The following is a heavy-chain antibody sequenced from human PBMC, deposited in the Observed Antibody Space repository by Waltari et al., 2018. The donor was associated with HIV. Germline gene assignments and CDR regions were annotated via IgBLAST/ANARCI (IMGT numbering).Heavy chain of an antibody. CDR1: GFNFDDYA. Sequence: EVQLVESGGDLVQPGGSLRLSCAASGFNFDDYAMHWVRQPPGKGLEGVSGISWNIDTIGYADSVKGRFTISRDNAKNSLSLEMNSLRAEDTALYYCVKVGMAAVTSYAIDIWGQGTMVTVSS. CDR3: VKVGMAAVTSYAIDI. J-gene: IGHJ3*02. V-gene: IGHV3-9*01. CDR2: ISWNIDTI. D-gene: IGHD4-17*01.